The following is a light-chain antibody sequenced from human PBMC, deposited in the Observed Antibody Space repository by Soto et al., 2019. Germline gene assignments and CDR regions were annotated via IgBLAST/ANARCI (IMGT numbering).Light chain of an antibody. Sequence: DIQMTQSPSSLSASVGDRVTITCRASENINNYLNWYRQKPGKAPELLIYAASSLQSGVPSRFSGSRSGTDFTLTIGSLQPEDFATYSCQQTYNNPVTFGQGTRLEIK. CDR3: QQTYNNPVT. J-gene: IGKJ5*01. V-gene: IGKV1-39*01. CDR2: AAS. CDR1: ENINNY.